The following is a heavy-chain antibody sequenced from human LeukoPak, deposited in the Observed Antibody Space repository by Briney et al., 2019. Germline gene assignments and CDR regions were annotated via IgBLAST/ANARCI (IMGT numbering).Heavy chain of an antibody. CDR1: GFTFSSYS. J-gene: IGHJ4*02. Sequence: QSGGSLRLSCAASGFTFSSYSMNWVRQAPGKGLEWVSYISSSSSTIYYADSVKGRFTISRDNAKNSLYLQMNSLRAEDTAVYYCARDPEVYDSSGSYWGQGTLVTVSS. V-gene: IGHV3-48*01. CDR2: ISSSSSTI. D-gene: IGHD3-22*01. CDR3: ARDPEVYDSSGSY.